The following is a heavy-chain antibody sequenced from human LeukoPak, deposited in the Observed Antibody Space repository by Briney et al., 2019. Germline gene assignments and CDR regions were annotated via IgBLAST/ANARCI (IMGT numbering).Heavy chain of an antibody. Sequence: ASVKVSCKASGYTFTGYYMHWVRQAPGQGLGWMGWINPSSGGTNYAQKFQGRVTMTRDTSISTAYMELSRLRSDDTAVYYCASTTPIAAAAYYYYYYMDVWGKGTTVTVSS. CDR1: GYTFTGYY. J-gene: IGHJ6*03. CDR2: INPSSGGT. CDR3: ASTTPIAAAAYYYYYYMDV. D-gene: IGHD6-13*01. V-gene: IGHV1-2*02.